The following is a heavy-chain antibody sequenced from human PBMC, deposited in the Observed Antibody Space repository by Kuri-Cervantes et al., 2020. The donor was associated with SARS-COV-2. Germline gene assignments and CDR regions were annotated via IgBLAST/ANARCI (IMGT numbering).Heavy chain of an antibody. CDR1: GCTFSSYA. CDR3: AKAGPYYYDSSGYPIDY. D-gene: IGHD3-22*01. CDR2: IIPIFGTA. V-gene: IGHV1-69*05. Sequence: SVKVSCKASGCTFSSYAISWVRQAPGQGLEWMGGIIPIFGTANYAQKFQGRVTITTDESTSTAYMELSSLRAEDTAVYYCAKAGPYYYDSSGYPIDYWGQGTLVTVSS. J-gene: IGHJ4*02.